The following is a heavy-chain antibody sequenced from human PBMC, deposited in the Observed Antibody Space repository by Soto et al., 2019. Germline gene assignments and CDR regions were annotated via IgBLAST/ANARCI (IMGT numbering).Heavy chain of an antibody. CDR3: AKGTALSEYFQQ. CDR2: ISTSGVST. Sequence: PGGSLRLSCAASGLTFSSYAMSWVRQAPGKGLEWISSISTSGVSTYYADSVKGRFTISRDNSKNTLYLQMNSLRAEDTAVYYCAKGTALSEYFQQWGQGTLVTVSS. V-gene: IGHV3-23*01. CDR1: GLTFSSYA. D-gene: IGHD2-21*02. J-gene: IGHJ1*01.